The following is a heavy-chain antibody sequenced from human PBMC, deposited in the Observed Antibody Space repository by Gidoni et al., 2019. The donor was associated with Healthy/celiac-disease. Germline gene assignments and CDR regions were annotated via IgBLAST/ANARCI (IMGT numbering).Heavy chain of an antibody. D-gene: IGHD3-3*01. Sequence: EVQLVESGGGLVKPGGSLRLSCAASGFTFSSYSMNWVRQAPGKGLEWVSSISSSSSYIYYADSVKGRFTISRDNAKNSLYLQMNSLRAEDTAVYYCARASDPFWSGYSDYWGQGTLVTVSS. CDR3: ARASDPFWSGYSDY. CDR1: GFTFSSYS. CDR2: ISSSSSYI. V-gene: IGHV3-21*01. J-gene: IGHJ4*02.